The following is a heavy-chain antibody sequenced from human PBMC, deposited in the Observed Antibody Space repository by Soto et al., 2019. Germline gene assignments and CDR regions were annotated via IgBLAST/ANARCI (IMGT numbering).Heavy chain of an antibody. CDR2: ISSSSSYI. CDR3: ARDLNDYVWGSLDY. CDR1: GFTFSIYS. Sequence: PGGSLRLSCAASGFTFSIYSMNWVRQAPGKGLEWVSSISSSSSYIYYADSVKGRFTTSRDNAKNSLYLQMNSLRAEDTAVYYCARDLNDYVWGSLDYWGQGTLVTVSS. V-gene: IGHV3-21*01. J-gene: IGHJ4*02. D-gene: IGHD3-16*01.